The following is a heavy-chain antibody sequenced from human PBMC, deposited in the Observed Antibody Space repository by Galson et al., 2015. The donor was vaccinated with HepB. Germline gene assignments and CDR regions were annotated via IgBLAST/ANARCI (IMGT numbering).Heavy chain of an antibody. J-gene: IGHJ1*01. CDR3: ARADYDFWS. V-gene: IGHV3-48*01. CDR2: ISRSGSPI. Sequence: SLRLSCAASGFTFSSFSMNWVRQAPGKGLEWVSYISRSGSPIHYADSVKGRFTISRDNGKNSLYLQMNSLRAEDTAVYYCARADYDFWSWGQGTLVTVSS. CDR1: GFTFSSFS. D-gene: IGHD3-3*01.